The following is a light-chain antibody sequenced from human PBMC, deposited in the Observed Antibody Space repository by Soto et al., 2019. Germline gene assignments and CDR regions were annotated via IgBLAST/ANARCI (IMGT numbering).Light chain of an antibody. V-gene: IGKV3-20*01. CDR3: QQYGRSPGLLT. Sequence: EIVLTQSPGTLSLAPGERVTLSCRASQSVTNSYLAWYQQKPGQAPRLLIYDASTRATGIPDRFSGRGSVTDFPLTISSLEPEDFAVYYCQQYGRSPGLLTFGRGTKVDIK. CDR1: QSVTNSY. CDR2: DAS. J-gene: IGKJ3*01.